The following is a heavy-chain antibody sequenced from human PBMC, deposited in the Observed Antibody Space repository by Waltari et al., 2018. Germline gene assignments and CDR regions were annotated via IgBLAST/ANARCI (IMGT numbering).Heavy chain of an antibody. Sequence: QVQLVQSGTEVKRPGASVTVSCTASGYTFSSLGINWVRQVPGQGCEWVGWVNPGNHNTNYEQKLKDRVLMTADTATTTAYMELRTLTSDDTAVYYCARTKFGNAFDVWGQGTPVTVSS. CDR2: VNPGNHNT. V-gene: IGHV1-18*01. J-gene: IGHJ4*02. CDR1: GYTFSSLG. CDR3: ARTKFGNAFDV. D-gene: IGHD3-10*01.